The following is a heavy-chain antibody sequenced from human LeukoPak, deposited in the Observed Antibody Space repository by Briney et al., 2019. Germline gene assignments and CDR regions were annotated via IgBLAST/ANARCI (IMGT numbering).Heavy chain of an antibody. CDR1: GFTVSSNY. CDR3: AKDRITMIVVVITSFDY. CDR2: IYSGGST. V-gene: IGHV3-53*01. Sequence: GGSLRLSCAASGFTVSSNYMRWVRQAPGKGLEWVSVIYSGGSTYYADSVKGRFTISRDNSKNTLYLQMNSLRAEDTAVYYCAKDRITMIVVVITSFDYWGQGTLVTVSS. D-gene: IGHD3-22*01. J-gene: IGHJ4*02.